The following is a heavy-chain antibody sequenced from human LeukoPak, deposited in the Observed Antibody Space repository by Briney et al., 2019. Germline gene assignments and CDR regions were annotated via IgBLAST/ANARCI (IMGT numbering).Heavy chain of an antibody. V-gene: IGHV3-48*01. CDR1: GFTFSSYS. CDR2: ISGSSSTI. Sequence: PGGSLRLSCAASGFTFSSYSMNWVRQAPGKGLEWGSYISGSSSTIYYADSVKGRFTISRDNSKNTLYVQMNSLRAEDTALYYCATALVGPTTPLDYWGQGTLVTVSS. D-gene: IGHD1-26*01. J-gene: IGHJ4*02. CDR3: ATALVGPTTPLDY.